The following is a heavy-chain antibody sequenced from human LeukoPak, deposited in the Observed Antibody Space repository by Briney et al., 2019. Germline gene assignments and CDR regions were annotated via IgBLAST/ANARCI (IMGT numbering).Heavy chain of an antibody. D-gene: IGHD2-15*01. CDR1: GGSFSGYY. V-gene: IGHV4-34*01. Sequence: SETLSLTCAVYGGSFSGYYWSWIRQPPGKGLEWIGEINHSGSTNYNPSLKSRVTISVDTSKNQFSLKMSSVTAADTAVYYCARQHRVVAGTPNWLDPWGQGTLVIVSS. CDR3: ARQHRVVAGTPNWLDP. J-gene: IGHJ5*02. CDR2: INHSGST.